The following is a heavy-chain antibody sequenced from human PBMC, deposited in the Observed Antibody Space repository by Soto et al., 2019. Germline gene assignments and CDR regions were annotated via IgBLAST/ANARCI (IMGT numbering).Heavy chain of an antibody. CDR3: ATLTDTAMAITYYYYGREG. V-gene: IGHV1-24*01. CDR1: GYTLTELS. D-gene: IGHD5-18*01. CDR2: FDPEYGET. J-gene: IGHJ6*04. Sequence: ASVKVSCKVSGYTLTELSMHWVRQAPGKGLEWMGGFDPEYGETIYAQKFQGRVTMTEDTSTDTAYMELSSLRSEDTAVYYCATLTDTAMAITYYYYGREGWDKGTTVDVSA.